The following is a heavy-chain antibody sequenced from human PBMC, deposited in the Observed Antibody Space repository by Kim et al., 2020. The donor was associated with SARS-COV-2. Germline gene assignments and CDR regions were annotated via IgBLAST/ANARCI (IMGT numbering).Heavy chain of an antibody. CDR1: GDSVSSNSAA. Sequence: SQTLSLTCAISGDSVSSNSAAWNWIRQSPSRGLEWLGRTYYRSKWYNDYAVSVKSRITINPDTSKNQFSLQLNSVTPEDTAVYYCARLQQWLADSDSYYYYGMDVWGQGTTVTVSS. J-gene: IGHJ6*02. CDR3: ARLQQWLADSDSYYYYGMDV. CDR2: TYYRSKWYN. D-gene: IGHD6-19*01. V-gene: IGHV6-1*01.